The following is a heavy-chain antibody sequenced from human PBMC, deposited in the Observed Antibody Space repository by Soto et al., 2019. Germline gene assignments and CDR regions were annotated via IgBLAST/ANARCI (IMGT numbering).Heavy chain of an antibody. V-gene: IGHV4-4*07. CDR3: VRDLPPYGGRRSPPTGAFED. D-gene: IGHD2-15*01. CDR2: VFGNGAGTP. J-gene: IGHJ4*02. CDR1: GGSFTGDY. Sequence: PSETLSLTCSVSGGSFTGDYWSWIRQPAGKGLQWIGRVFGNGAGTPIYNSLLKSRARMSADPSKRQFSLTLTSVTAADTAVYYCVRDLPPYGGRRSPPTGAFEDWGQGIMVTVSS.